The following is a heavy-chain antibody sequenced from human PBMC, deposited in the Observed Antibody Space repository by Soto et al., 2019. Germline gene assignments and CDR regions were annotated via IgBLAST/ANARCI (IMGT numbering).Heavy chain of an antibody. J-gene: IGHJ4*02. CDR1: GYTFTSYA. D-gene: IGHD3-10*01. CDR3: ARDFSWFGELIASDY. Sequence: QVQLVQSGAEVKKPGASVKVSCKASGYTFTSYAMHWVRHAPGQRLEWMGWINAGNGNTKYSQKFQGRVTITRDTSASTGYMELSSLRSEDTAVYYCARDFSWFGELIASDYWGQGTLVTVSS. CDR2: INAGNGNT. V-gene: IGHV1-3*01.